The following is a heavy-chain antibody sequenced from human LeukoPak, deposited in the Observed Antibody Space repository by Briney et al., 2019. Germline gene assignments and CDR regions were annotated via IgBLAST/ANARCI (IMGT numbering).Heavy chain of an antibody. Sequence: RASVKVSCKASGYTFTSYDINWVRQATGQGLEWMGWMNPNSSNTGYAQKFQGRVTITRNTSISTAYMELSSLRSEDTAVYYCARGAWEGNLDYWGQGTLVTVSS. D-gene: IGHD1-14*01. CDR3: ARGAWEGNLDY. J-gene: IGHJ4*02. V-gene: IGHV1-8*03. CDR2: MNPNSSNT. CDR1: GYTFTSYD.